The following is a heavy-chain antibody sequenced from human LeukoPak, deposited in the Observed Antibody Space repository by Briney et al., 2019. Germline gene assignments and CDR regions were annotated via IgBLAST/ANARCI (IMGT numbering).Heavy chain of an antibody. CDR3: ARADSSGYYDWFDP. D-gene: IGHD3-22*01. CDR1: GGSISSYY. CDR2: IYYSGST. J-gene: IGHJ5*02. V-gene: IGHV4-59*01. Sequence: SETLSLTCTVSGGSISSYYWSWIRQPPGKGLEWIGYIYYSGSTNYNPSLKSRVTISVDTSKNQFSLKLSSVTAADTAVYYCARADSSGYYDWFDPWGQGTLSPSPQ.